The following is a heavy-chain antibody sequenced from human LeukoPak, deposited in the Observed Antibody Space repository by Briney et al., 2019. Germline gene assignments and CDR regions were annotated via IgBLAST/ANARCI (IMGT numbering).Heavy chain of an antibody. J-gene: IGHJ4*02. Sequence: GGSLRLSCAASEFTFSTYAMHWVRQAPGKGLEWVAVLSPDGRNKYYADSAKGRLSISRDNSKNTLYMQMNSLRAEDTAVYYCAKPHTSGWYYFDYWGQGTLVTVSS. D-gene: IGHD6-19*01. CDR2: LSPDGRNK. CDR3: AKPHTSGWYYFDY. V-gene: IGHV3-30*04. CDR1: EFTFSTYA.